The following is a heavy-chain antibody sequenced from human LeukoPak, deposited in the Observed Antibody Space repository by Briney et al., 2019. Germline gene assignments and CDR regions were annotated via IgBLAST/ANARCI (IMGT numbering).Heavy chain of an antibody. Sequence: ASVKVSCKASGYTSTSYDINWVRQATGQGLEWMGWMNPNSGNTGYAQKFQGRVTMTRNTSISTAYMELSSLRSEDTAVYYCAREGSSSWSHYYYYMDVWGKGTTVTVSS. CDR2: MNPNSGNT. CDR3: AREGSSSWSHYYYYMDV. J-gene: IGHJ6*03. D-gene: IGHD6-13*01. CDR1: GYTSTSYD. V-gene: IGHV1-8*01.